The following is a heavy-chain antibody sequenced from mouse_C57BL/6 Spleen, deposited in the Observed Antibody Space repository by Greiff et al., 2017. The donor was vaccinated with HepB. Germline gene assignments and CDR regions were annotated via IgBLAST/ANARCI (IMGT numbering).Heavy chain of an antibody. V-gene: IGHV14-4*01. CDR3: TTDYGSSYRYFDY. CDR2: IDPENGDT. J-gene: IGHJ2*01. Sequence: EVQLQQSGAELVRPGASVKLSCTASGFNIKDDYMHWVKQRPEQGLEWIGWIDPENGDTEYASKFQGKATITADTSSNTAYLQLSSLTSEDTAVYYCTTDYGSSYRYFDYWGQGTTLTVSS. CDR1: GFNIKDDY. D-gene: IGHD1-1*01.